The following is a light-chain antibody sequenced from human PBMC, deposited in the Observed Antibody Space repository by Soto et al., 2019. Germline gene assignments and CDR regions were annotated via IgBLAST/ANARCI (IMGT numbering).Light chain of an antibody. J-gene: IGKJ4*01. CDR1: QDINNY. V-gene: IGKV1-33*01. CDR2: DAS. Sequence: DIQMTQSPSSLSASVGDRVTITCQASQDINNYLNWYQQKPWTVPNLLIYDASNLETGVPSRFHGSGSGTHFTFTISSLQTADFATYFSPHYDNLTLTFGRGTKVEIK. CDR3: PHYDNLTLT.